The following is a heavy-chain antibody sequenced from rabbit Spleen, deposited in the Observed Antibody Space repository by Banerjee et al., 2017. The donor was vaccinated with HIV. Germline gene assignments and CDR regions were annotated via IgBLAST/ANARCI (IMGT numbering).Heavy chain of an antibody. J-gene: IGHJ6*01. V-gene: IGHV1S40*01. D-gene: IGHD1-1*01. CDR1: GFSFSNYYY. CDR3: ARDTSSSFSSYGMDL. CDR2: IDTGGSGFT. Sequence: QSLEESGGDLVKPGASLTLTCTASGFSFSNYYYIYWVRQAPGKGLEWIGCIDTGGSGFTYFASWAKGRFTISKTSSTTVTLQMTSLTAADTATYFCARDTSSSFSSYGMDLWGPGTLVTVS.